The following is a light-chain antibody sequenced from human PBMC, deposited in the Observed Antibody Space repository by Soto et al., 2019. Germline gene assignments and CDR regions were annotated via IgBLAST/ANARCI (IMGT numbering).Light chain of an antibody. Sequence: QSALTQPAFVSGSPGQSISISCTGASSEVGGYNYVSWYQHPPGKAPKLMISEVSNRPSGVSNRFSGCKSGNTASLTISGLQAEDEADYYCSSYTSTSTRVFGTGTKVTVL. V-gene: IGLV2-14*01. CDR1: SSEVGGYNY. CDR2: EVS. CDR3: SSYTSTSTRV. J-gene: IGLJ1*01.